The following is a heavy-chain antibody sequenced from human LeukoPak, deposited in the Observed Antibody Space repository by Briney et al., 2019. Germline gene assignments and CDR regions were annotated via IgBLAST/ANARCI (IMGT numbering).Heavy chain of an antibody. D-gene: IGHD3-16*01. Sequence: SETLSLTCAVYGGSFSSYYWSWIRQPPGKGLEWIGEINHSGSTNYNPSLKSRVTISVDTSKNQFSLKLSSVTAADTAVYYCARGQIDYSSLNLKDHYYYYYGMDVWGKATTVTVSS. J-gene: IGHJ6*04. V-gene: IGHV4-34*01. CDR2: INHSGST. CDR3: ARGQIDYSSLNLKDHYYYYYGMDV. CDR1: GGSFSSYY.